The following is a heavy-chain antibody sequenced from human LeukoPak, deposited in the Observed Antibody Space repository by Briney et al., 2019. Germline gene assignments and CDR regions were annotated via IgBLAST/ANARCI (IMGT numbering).Heavy chain of an antibody. CDR1: GGSISSYY. D-gene: IGHD3-22*01. V-gene: IGHV4-59*12. CDR3: ARDIGRTIVVIHDAFDI. J-gene: IGHJ3*02. CDR2: IYYSGST. Sequence: SETLSLTCTVSGGSISSYYWSWIRQPPGKGLEWIGYIYYSGSTYYNPSLKSRVTISVDTSKNQFSLNLNSVTAADTAVYFCARDIGRTIVVIHDAFDIWGQGTMVTVSS.